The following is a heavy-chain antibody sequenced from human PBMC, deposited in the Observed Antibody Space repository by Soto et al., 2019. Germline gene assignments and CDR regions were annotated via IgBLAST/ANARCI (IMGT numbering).Heavy chain of an antibody. CDR1: GYTFTGYY. CDR3: ARGGSGSYARFDP. CDR2: INPNSGGT. D-gene: IGHD1-26*01. Sequence: GASVKVSCKASGYTFTGYYMHWVRQAPGQGLEWMGWINPNSGGTNYAQKFQGWVTMTRDTSISTAYMELSRLRSDDTAVYYCARGGSGSYARFDPWGQGTLVTVSS. V-gene: IGHV1-2*04. J-gene: IGHJ5*02.